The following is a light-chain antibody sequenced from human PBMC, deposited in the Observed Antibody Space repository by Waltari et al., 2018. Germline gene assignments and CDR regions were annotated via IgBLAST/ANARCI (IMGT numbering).Light chain of an antibody. CDR1: QSVLYSSNNKNY. Sequence: DIVMTQSPASLAVSLGGRPTINSKSSQSVLYSSNNKNYLAWYQQKPGQPPKLLIYWASTRESGVPDRFSGSGSGTDFTLTISILHAEDVAVSYCQQYYSTPQTFGQGPKVEIK. CDR2: WAS. V-gene: IGKV4-1*01. J-gene: IGKJ1*01. CDR3: QQYYSTPQT.